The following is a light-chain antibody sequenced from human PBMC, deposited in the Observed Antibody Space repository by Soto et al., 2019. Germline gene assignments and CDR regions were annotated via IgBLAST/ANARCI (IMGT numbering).Light chain of an antibody. J-gene: IGKJ4*01. CDR1: QSIGSW. CDR3: QQYTDFSALT. CDR2: KAS. Sequence: DIRMTQSPSTLSASVGDRVTITCRASQSIGSWLAWYQQKPGKAPRLLIYKASNLEGGVPSRFSGSGSGTDFTPTISSLQADDFATDYCQQYTDFSALTFGGGTKVEIK. V-gene: IGKV1-5*03.